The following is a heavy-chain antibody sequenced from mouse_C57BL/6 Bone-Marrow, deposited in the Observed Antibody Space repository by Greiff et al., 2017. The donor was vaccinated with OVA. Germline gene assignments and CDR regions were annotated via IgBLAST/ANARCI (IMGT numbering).Heavy chain of an antibody. V-gene: IGHV5-17*01. D-gene: IGHD1-1*01. CDR2: ISSGSSTI. CDR1: GFTFSDYG. J-gene: IGHJ4*01. Sequence: EVKLVESGGGLVKPGGSLTLSCAASGFTFSDYGMHWVRQAPEKGLEWVALISSGSSTIYYAATVTGRFRISSDNAKNTLFLQKTSLRSEYTAMSYCARLLHYYAMDYWGQGTSVTVSS. CDR3: ARLLHYYAMDY.